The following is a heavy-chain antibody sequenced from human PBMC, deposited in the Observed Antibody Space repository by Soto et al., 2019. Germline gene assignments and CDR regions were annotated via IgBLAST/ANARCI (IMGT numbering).Heavy chain of an antibody. V-gene: IGHV3-23*01. CDR2: ISGSGGST. CDR3: AKDPYYYGSGSYFILTLFDS. D-gene: IGHD3-10*01. J-gene: IGHJ4*02. CDR1: GFTFSSYA. Sequence: GGSLRLSCAASGFTFSSYAMSWVRQAPGKGLEWVSAISGSGGSTYYADSVKGRFTISRDNSKNTLYLQMNSLRAEDTAVYYCAKDPYYYGSGSYFILTLFDSWGQGTLVTVSS.